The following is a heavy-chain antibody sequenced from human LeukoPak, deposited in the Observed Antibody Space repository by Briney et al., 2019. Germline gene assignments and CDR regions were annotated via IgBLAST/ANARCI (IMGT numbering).Heavy chain of an antibody. D-gene: IGHD3-10*01. CDR3: AKDLAFGVPRYYFDY. CDR1: GFTFSSYA. J-gene: IGHJ4*02. V-gene: IGHV3-23*01. Sequence: GGSLRLSCAASGFTFSSYAMSWVRQAPGKGLEWVSAISGSGGSTYYADSVKGRFTISRDNSKHTLYLQMNSLRAEDTAVYYCAKDLAFGVPRYYFDYWGQGTLVTVSS. CDR2: ISGSGGST.